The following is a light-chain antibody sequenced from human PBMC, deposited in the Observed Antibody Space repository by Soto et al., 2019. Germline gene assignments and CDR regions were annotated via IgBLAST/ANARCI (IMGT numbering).Light chain of an antibody. V-gene: IGKV1-5*03. J-gene: IGKJ4*01. CDR2: RAS. Sequence: DTQMTQSPSTLSASVGDRVTITCRASQIISSWLAWYQQKPGKAPKLLIYRASSLESGVPSRFSGSGSGTELPLPLRSRQPDVFATYYCQRNNNNRLTFAGGTRGRSN. CDR1: QIISSW. CDR3: QRNNNNRLT.